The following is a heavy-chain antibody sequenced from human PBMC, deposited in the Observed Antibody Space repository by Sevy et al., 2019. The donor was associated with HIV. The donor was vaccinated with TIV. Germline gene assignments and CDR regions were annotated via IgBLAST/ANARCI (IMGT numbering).Heavy chain of an antibody. V-gene: IGHV3-23*01. D-gene: IGHD2-21*01. J-gene: IGHJ6*02. CDR3: AKRRAQSGLSGDGADYGMAV. CDR2: LIGGGRRT. Sequence: GGSLRLSCAASGFPFSSYAMSWVRQAPGRGLEWVSTLIGGGRRTYYADSVTGRFIISRDNSRNTLYLQMNSLRAEDTAIYYCAKRRAQSGLSGDGADYGMAVCGRGTTVTASS. CDR1: GFPFSSYA.